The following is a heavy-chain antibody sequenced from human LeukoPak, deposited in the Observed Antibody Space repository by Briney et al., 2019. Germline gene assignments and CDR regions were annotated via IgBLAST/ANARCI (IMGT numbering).Heavy chain of an antibody. J-gene: IGHJ4*02. CDR3: AKGQTLAVAGMIY. D-gene: IGHD6-19*01. CDR1: GFTFSSYA. Sequence: AGGSLRLSCAASGFTFSSYAMSWVRQAPGKGLEWVSAISGSGGSTYYADSVKGRFTISRDNSKNTLHLQMNSLRAEDTAVYYCAKGQTLAVAGMIYWGQGTLVTVSS. V-gene: IGHV3-23*01. CDR2: ISGSGGST.